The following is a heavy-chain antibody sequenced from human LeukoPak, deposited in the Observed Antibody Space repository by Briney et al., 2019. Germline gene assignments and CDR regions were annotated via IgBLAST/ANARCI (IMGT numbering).Heavy chain of an antibody. Sequence: PGRSLRLSCAASGFTFSSYGMHWVRQAPGKGLEWVAVISYDGSNKYYADSVKGRFTISRDNSKNTLYLQMSSLRAEDTALYYCARVRIAASGTDAFDIWGQGTVVTVSS. CDR2: ISYDGSNK. CDR3: ARVRIAASGTDAFDI. D-gene: IGHD6-13*01. J-gene: IGHJ3*02. V-gene: IGHV3-30*03. CDR1: GFTFSSYG.